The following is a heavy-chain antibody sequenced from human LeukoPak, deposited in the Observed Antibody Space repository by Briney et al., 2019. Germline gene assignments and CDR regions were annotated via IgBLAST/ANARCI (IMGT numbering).Heavy chain of an antibody. J-gene: IGHJ3*02. D-gene: IGHD1-26*01. CDR2: INDDTP. CDR1: GFSFKTYS. CDR3: ARRQGRRGIVGPTILKGAFDI. V-gene: IGHV3-23*01. Sequence: GGSLRLSCTTSGFSFKTYSMSWVRQAPGKGLEWVSAINDDTPYYTDSVKGRFTVSRDNSRDTLYLHLNSLRAEDTAVYYCARRQGRRGIVGPTILKGAFDIWGQGTKVTVSS.